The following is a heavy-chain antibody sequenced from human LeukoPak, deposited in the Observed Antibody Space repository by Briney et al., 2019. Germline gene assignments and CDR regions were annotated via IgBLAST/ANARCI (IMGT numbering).Heavy chain of an antibody. V-gene: IGHV3-53*01. CDR1: DFNVRGND. CDR2: IKSGGGT. CDR3: ARDSTRSAFDI. J-gene: IGHJ3*02. Sequence: GGSPRLSCAASDFNVRGNDMTWVRQAPGKGLGWVSVIKSGGGTYYADSVKGRFTISRDNPKNALYLQMNSLRAEDTAIYYCARDSTRSAFDIWGQGTMVTVSS.